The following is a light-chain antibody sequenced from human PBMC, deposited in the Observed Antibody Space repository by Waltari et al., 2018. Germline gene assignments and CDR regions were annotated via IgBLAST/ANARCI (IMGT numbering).Light chain of an antibody. J-gene: IGKJ1*01. Sequence: EIVLTQSPATLSLSPGDRATLSCRASQSVSSYLAWYQQKPGQAPRLLIYAASTRATGIPARFSGSGSGTDFTLTISSLEPEDVAVYYCQQRSNWPRTFGQGTKVEIK. CDR3: QQRSNWPRT. CDR1: QSVSSY. V-gene: IGKV3-11*01. CDR2: AAS.